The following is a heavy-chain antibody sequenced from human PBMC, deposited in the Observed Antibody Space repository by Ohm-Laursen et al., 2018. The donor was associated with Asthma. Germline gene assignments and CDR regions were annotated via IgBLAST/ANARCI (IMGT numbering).Heavy chain of an antibody. CDR1: GYTFTSYA. CDR2: INTNTGNP. Sequence: EASVKVSCNASGYTFTSYAMNWVRQAPGQGLEWMGWINTNTGNPTYAQGFTGRFVFSLDTSVSTAYLQISSLKAEDTAVYYCARVQGSSSSWYGSAFDIWGQGTMVTVSS. D-gene: IGHD6-13*01. CDR3: ARVQGSSSSWYGSAFDI. V-gene: IGHV7-4-1*02. J-gene: IGHJ3*02.